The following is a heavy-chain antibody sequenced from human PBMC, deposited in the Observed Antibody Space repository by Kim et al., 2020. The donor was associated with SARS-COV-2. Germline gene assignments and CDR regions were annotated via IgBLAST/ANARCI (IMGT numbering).Heavy chain of an antibody. CDR2: IYHSGST. CDR3: ASRGSNPVGPLFDY. CDR1: GGSISSSNW. Sequence: SETLSLTCAVSGGSISSSNWWSWVRQPPGKGLEWIGEIYHSGSTNYNPSLKSRVTISVDKSKNQFSLTLSSVTAADTAVYYCASRGSNPVGPLFDYWGQGTLVTVSS. D-gene: IGHD1-26*01. V-gene: IGHV4-4*02. J-gene: IGHJ4*02.